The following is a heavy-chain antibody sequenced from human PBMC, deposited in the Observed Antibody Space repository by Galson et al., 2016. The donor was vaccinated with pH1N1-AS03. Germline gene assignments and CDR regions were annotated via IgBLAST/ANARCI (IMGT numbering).Heavy chain of an antibody. J-gene: IGHJ3*01. V-gene: IGHV3-9*01. CDR3: ARDRLWSGDNEPFDL. CDR2: ISWNSGKL. Sequence: SLRLSCVASGFTFEDHAMHWVRQIPGRGLEWVSHISWNSGKLGYAASVNGRFTISRDNAKNSVYLQMNRLRLEDTALYYCARDRLWSGDNEPFDLWGQGTVVTVS. CDR1: GFTFEDHA. D-gene: IGHD3-10*01.